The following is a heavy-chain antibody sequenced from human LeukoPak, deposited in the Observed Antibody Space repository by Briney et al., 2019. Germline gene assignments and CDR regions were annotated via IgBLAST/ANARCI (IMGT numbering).Heavy chain of an antibody. CDR3: ARGGRYCSGGSCYSLAHWFDP. Sequence: GASVKVSCKASGYTFTGYYMHWVRQAPGQGLEWMGWINPNSGGTNYAQKFQGWVTMTRDTSISTAYMELSRLRSDDTAVYYCARGGRYCSGGSCYSLAHWFDPWGQGTLVTVSS. V-gene: IGHV1-2*04. CDR1: GYTFTGYY. CDR2: INPNSGGT. J-gene: IGHJ5*02. D-gene: IGHD2-15*01.